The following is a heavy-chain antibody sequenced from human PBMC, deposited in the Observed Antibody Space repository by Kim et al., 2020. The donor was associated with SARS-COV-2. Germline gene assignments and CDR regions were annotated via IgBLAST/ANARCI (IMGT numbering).Heavy chain of an antibody. CDR3: ARVVAVAGILREIDY. CDR1: GYSISSGYY. J-gene: IGHJ4*02. D-gene: IGHD6-19*01. Sequence: SETLSLTCTVSGYSISSGYYWGWIRQPPGKGLEWIGSIYHSGSTYYNPSLKSRVTISVDTSKNQFSLKLSSVTAADTAVYYCARVVAVAGILREIDYWGQGTLVTVSS. CDR2: IYHSGST. V-gene: IGHV4-38-2*02.